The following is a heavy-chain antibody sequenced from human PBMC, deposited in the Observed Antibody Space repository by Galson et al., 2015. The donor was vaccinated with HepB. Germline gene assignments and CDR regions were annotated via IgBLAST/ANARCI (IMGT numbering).Heavy chain of an antibody. V-gene: IGHV1-3*01. CDR3: ARDSGTGSFDY. Sequence: SVKVSCKASGYTFTRYAMHWVRQAPGQRLEWMGWINAGNGNTKYSQKFQGRVTITRDTSASTAYRELSSLRSEDTAVYYCARDSGTGSFDYWGQGTLVTASS. CDR1: GYTFTRYA. CDR2: INAGNGNT. J-gene: IGHJ4*02. D-gene: IGHD2-8*02.